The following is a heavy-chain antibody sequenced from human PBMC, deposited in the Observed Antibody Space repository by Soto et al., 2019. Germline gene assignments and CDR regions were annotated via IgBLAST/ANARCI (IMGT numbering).Heavy chain of an antibody. CDR1: GFTFSSYA. CDR2: ISYDGSNK. CDR3: ARGPYSSGWGSKLPAAGHYYGMDV. V-gene: IGHV3-30-3*01. J-gene: IGHJ6*02. D-gene: IGHD6-19*01. Sequence: GGSLRLSCAASGFTFSSYAMHWVRQAPGKGLEWVAVISYDGSNKYYADSVKGRFTISRDNSKNTLYLQMNSLRAEDTAVYYCARGPYSSGWGSKLPAAGHYYGMDVWGQGTTVTVSS.